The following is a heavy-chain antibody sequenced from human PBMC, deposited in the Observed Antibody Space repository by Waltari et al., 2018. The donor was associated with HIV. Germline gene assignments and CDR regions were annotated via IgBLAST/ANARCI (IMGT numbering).Heavy chain of an antibody. J-gene: IGHJ5*02. Sequence: QLQLQGSGPGLVKSSETLSLTCTVSGGSMTSSSYYWGWIRQPPGKGLEWFGSMSYSGSTSHNPPLRNRLTNSVDTSKNQFSLKLTSVTAADTAVYYCARSFSGYSNYFDPWGQGTLVTVSS. V-gene: IGHV4-39*01. CDR2: MSYSGST. D-gene: IGHD4-4*01. CDR1: GGSMTSSSYY. CDR3: ARSFSGYSNYFDP.